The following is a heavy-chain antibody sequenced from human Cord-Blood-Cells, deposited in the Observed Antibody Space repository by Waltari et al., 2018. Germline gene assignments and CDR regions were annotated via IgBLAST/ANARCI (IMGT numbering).Heavy chain of an antibody. D-gene: IGHD1-26*01. J-gene: IGHJ3*02. CDR3: ARDLGWELLAFDI. CDR1: GGSVSRGSYY. CDR2: IYYSGST. Sequence: QVQLQESGPGLVKPSETLSLTCPVSGGSVSRGSYYWSWIRQPPGKGLEWIGYIYYSGSTNYNPSLKSRVTISVDTSKNQFSLKLSSVTAADTAVYYCARDLGWELLAFDIWGQGTMVTVSS. V-gene: IGHV4-61*01.